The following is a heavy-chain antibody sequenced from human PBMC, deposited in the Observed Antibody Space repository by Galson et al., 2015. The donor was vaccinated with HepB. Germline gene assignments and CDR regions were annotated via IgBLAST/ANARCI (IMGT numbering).Heavy chain of an antibody. CDR2: ISYDGSNK. CDR3: ARDGSEWELRFVGFDY. J-gene: IGHJ4*02. Sequence: SLRLSCAASGFTFSSYAMHWVRQAPGKGLEWVAVISYDGSNKYYADSVKGRFTISRDNSKNTLYLQMNSLRAEDTAVYYCARDGSEWELRFVGFDYWGQGTLVTVSS. V-gene: IGHV3-30*04. CDR1: GFTFSSYA. D-gene: IGHD1-26*01.